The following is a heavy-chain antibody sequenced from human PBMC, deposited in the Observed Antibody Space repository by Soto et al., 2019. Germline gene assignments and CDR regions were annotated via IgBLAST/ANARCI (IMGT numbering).Heavy chain of an antibody. Sequence: PGGSLRLSXAASGFTFSSYNMNWVRQAPGKGLEWVSYISSSGSTIYYADSVKGRFTISRDNAKNTLYLQMNSLRAEDTAVYYCARDHGTNCFDPWGHGTLVTVSS. CDR3: ARDHGTNCFDP. J-gene: IGHJ5*02. D-gene: IGHD1-1*01. CDR1: GFTFSSYN. V-gene: IGHV3-48*01. CDR2: ISSSGSTI.